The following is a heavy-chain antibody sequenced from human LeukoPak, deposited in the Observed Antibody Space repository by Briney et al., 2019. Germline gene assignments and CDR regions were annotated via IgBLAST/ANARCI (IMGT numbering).Heavy chain of an antibody. CDR1: GFTFSSYG. Sequence: PGGSLRLSCAASGFTFSSYGMYWVRQAPGKGLEWVSYITSGSTIYYADSVKGRFTVSRDNAKNSLYLQMNSLRAEDTAVYYCARESTLPKWGQGTLVTVSS. J-gene: IGHJ4*02. V-gene: IGHV3-48*01. CDR2: ITSGSTI. CDR3: ARESTLPK. D-gene: IGHD1-1*01.